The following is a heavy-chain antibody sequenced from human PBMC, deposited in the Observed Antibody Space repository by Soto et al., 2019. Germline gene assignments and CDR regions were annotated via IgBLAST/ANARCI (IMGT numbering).Heavy chain of an antibody. CDR3: ARERPDGARLGP. CDR1: GGSISSGDYY. CDR2: IYHSGST. Sequence: QVQLQESGPGLVKPSQTLSLTCTVSGGSISSGDYYWSWIRQPPGKGLEWIGYIYHSGSTYYNPSLKGRVNITGNPSQHQFPLKLSSVTAADTAVYYCARERPDGARLGPWGQGTLVTVSS. J-gene: IGHJ5*02. V-gene: IGHV4-30-4*01. D-gene: IGHD6-6*01.